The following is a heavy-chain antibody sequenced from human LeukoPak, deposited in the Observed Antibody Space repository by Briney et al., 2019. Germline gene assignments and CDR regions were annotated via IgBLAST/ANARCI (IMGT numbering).Heavy chain of an antibody. CDR2: IYTSGST. D-gene: IGHD1-14*01. V-gene: IGHV4-4*07. Sequence: SETPSLTCTVSGGSFSNYYWSWIRQPAGKGLEWIGRIYTSGSTNYNPSVKSRVTMSVDTSNNQFSLKPTSVTAADTAVYYCARQPPQYYGMDVWGQGTTVTVSS. CDR3: ARQPPQYYGMDV. J-gene: IGHJ6*02. CDR1: GGSFSNYY.